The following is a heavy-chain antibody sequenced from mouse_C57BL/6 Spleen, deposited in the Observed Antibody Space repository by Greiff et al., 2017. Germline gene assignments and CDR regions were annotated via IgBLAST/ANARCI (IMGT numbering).Heavy chain of an antibody. CDR3: ARDREGLYYEYDEGAFAY. D-gene: IGHD2-4*01. J-gene: IGHJ3*01. V-gene: IGHV5-4*01. Sequence: EVKVVESGGGLVKPGGSLKLSCAASGFTFSSYAMSWVRQTPEKRLEWVATISDGGSYTYYPDNVKGRFTISRDNAKNNLYLQMSHLKSEDTAMYYCARDREGLYYEYDEGAFAYWGQGTLVTVSA. CDR2: ISDGGSYT. CDR1: GFTFSSYA.